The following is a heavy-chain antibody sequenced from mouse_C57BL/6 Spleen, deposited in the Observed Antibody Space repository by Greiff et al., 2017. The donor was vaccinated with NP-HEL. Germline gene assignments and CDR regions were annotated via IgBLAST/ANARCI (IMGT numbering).Heavy chain of an antibody. Sequence: VQLQQSGAELARPGASVKMSCKASGYTFTSYTMHWVKQRPGQGLEWIGYINPSSGYTKYNQKFKDKSKLIADKSSSTAYMQLSSLTSEDSAVYYCARSDYYDVFAYWGQGTLVTVSA. CDR3: ARSDYYDVFAY. V-gene: IGHV1-4*01. J-gene: IGHJ3*01. CDR1: GYTFTSYT. CDR2: INPSSGYT. D-gene: IGHD2-4*01.